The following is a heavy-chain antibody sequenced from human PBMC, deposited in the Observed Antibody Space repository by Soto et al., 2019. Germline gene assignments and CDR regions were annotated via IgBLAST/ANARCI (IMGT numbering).Heavy chain of an antibody. D-gene: IGHD1-26*01. CDR3: ARVLGMWDRPYD. J-gene: IGHJ4*02. V-gene: IGHV3-21*01. CDR2: ISTRSDYI. CDR1: GFTLSSVS. Sequence: TGGSLRLSCEASGFTLSSVSMNWVRQAPWKGLEWVSSISTRSDYIYYADSVRGRFTISRDDAKNSLYLQMNSLRAEDTAVYLCARVLGMWDRPYDWGKGTLVSV.